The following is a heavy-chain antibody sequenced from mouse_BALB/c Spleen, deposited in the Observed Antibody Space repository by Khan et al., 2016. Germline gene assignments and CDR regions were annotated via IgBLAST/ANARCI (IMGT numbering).Heavy chain of an antibody. V-gene: IGHV3-2*02. J-gene: IGHJ2*01. Sequence: EVQLQESGPGLVKPSQSLSLTCTVTGYSITSDYAWNWIRQFPGNKLEWMGYISYSGSTSYNPYLKSRISITRDTSKNQFFLQLNSVTTEDTATYYCARSIKANWGQGTTLTVSS. CDR3: ARSIKAN. CDR2: ISYSGST. CDR1: GYSITSDYA. D-gene: IGHD1-3*01.